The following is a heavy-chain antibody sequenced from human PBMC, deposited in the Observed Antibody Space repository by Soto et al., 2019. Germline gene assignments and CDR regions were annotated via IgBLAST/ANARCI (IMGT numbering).Heavy chain of an antibody. CDR3: ARDLFSDSSGYYDY. CDR1: GGSISSYY. CDR2: IYYSGST. V-gene: IGHV4-59*01. Sequence: QVQLQESGPGLVKPSETLSLTCTVSGGSISSYYWSWIRQPPGKGLEWIGYIYYSGSTNYNPSLKSLVTISVDTSKNQFSLKLSSVTAADTAVYYCARDLFSDSSGYYDYWGQGTLVTVSS. J-gene: IGHJ4*02. D-gene: IGHD3-22*01.